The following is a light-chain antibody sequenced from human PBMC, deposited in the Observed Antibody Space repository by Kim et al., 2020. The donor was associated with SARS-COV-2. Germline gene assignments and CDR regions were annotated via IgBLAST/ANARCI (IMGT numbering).Light chain of an antibody. CDR1: QSVLYSSNNKNY. CDR3: QQYYSTLYT. V-gene: IGKV4-1*01. J-gene: IGKJ2*01. CDR2: CAS. Sequence: DIVMTQSPDSLAVSLGERATINCKSSQSVLYSSNNKNYLAWYQQKPGQPPKLLIYCASTRESGVPDRFSGSGSGTDFTLTISSLQAEDVAVYYCQQYYSTLYTFGQGTKLEI.